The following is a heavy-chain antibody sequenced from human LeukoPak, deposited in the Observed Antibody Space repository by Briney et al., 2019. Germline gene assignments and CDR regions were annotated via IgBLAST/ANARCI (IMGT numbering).Heavy chain of an antibody. CDR3: ARDGGLSSHFDWSN. CDR1: GGSFSDYY. D-gene: IGHD3-9*01. CDR2: INHSGST. Sequence: SETLSLTCAVYGGSFSDYYWSWIRQPPGKGLEWIGEINHSGSTNYNPSLKSRVTISVDTSKNQFSLKLSSVTAADTAVYYCARDGGLSSHFDWSNWGQGTLVTVSS. J-gene: IGHJ4*02. V-gene: IGHV4-34*01.